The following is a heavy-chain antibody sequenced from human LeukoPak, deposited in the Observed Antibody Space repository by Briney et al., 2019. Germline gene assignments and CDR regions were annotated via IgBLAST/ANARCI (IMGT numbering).Heavy chain of an antibody. V-gene: IGHV4-30-4*08. Sequence: SQTLSLTCTVSGGSISSGDYYWSWIRQPPGKGLEWIGYIYYSGSTYYNPSLKSRVTISVDTSKNQFSLKLSSVTAADTAVCYCAREPEYSSSWYTGQDWGQGTLVTVSS. CDR3: AREPEYSSSWYTGQD. CDR2: IYYSGST. D-gene: IGHD6-13*01. CDR1: GGSISSGDYY. J-gene: IGHJ4*02.